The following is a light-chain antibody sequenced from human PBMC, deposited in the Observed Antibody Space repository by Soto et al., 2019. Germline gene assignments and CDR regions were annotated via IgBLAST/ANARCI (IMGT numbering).Light chain of an antibody. CDR3: QQYGSSPRK. Sequence: EIVLTQSRGTLSLSPGERATLSCRASQSVSSSYLAWYQQKPGQAPRLLIYGASSRATGIPDRFSGSGSGTDFTLTMSRLEPEDFAVYYCQQYGSSPRKFGQGNKGDIK. CDR2: GAS. V-gene: IGKV3-20*01. CDR1: QSVSSSY. J-gene: IGKJ1*01.